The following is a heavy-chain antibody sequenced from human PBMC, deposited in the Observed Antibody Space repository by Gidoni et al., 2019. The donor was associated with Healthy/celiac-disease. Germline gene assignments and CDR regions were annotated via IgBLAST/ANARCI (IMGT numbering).Heavy chain of an antibody. CDR1: GFTFSNAW. D-gene: IGHD4-4*01. CDR2: IKSKTDGGTT. V-gene: IGHV3-15*01. J-gene: IGHJ6*02. CDR3: TTDPLQYHYYYYYGMDV. Sequence: EVQLVESGGGLVKPGGSLRLSCAASGFTFSNAWMSWVRQAPGKGLEWVGRIKSKTDGGTTDYAAPVKGRFTISRDDSKNTLYLQMNSLKTEDTAVYYCTTDPLQYHYYYYYGMDVWGQGTTVTVSS.